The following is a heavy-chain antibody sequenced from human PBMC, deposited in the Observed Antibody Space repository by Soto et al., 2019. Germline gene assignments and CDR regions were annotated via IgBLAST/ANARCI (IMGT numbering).Heavy chain of an antibody. D-gene: IGHD4-4*01. CDR2: ISWNSGSI. J-gene: IGHJ3*02. V-gene: IGHV3-9*01. CDR1: GFTFGDYA. CDR3: AKVFGLGKVTTLSDAFDI. Sequence: PGGSLRLSCAASGFTFGDYAMHWGRQAPGEGPEWVSGISWNSGSIGYADSVKGRFTISRDNAKNSLYLQMNSLRAEDTDLYYCAKVFGLGKVTTLSDAFDIWGQGTMVTVSS.